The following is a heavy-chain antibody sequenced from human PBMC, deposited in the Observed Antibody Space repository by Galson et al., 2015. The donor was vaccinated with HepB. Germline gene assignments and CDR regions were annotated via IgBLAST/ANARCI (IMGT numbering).Heavy chain of an antibody. Sequence: SVKVSCKASGYTFTSYAMHWVRQAPGQRLEWMGWINAGNGNIKYSQKFQGRVTITRDTSASTAYMELSSLRSEDTAVYYCARELWFGEPSPFDYWGQGTLVTVSS. V-gene: IGHV1-3*01. CDR3: ARELWFGEPSPFDY. J-gene: IGHJ4*02. D-gene: IGHD3-10*01. CDR1: GYTFTSYA. CDR2: INAGNGNI.